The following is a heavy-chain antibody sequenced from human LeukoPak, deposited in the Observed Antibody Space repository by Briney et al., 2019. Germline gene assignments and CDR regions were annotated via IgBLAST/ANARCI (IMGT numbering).Heavy chain of an antibody. CDR3: AGSYVSRSFDY. Sequence: GGSLRLSCAASGFTVSNNYMSWVRQAPGKGLDWVSINYRGGSTYYADSVEDRFTISRDNSKNTVYLQMNSLRAEDTAVYYCAGSYVSRSFDYWGQGTLVTVSS. CDR2: NYRGGST. J-gene: IGHJ4*02. D-gene: IGHD3-16*01. CDR1: GFTVSNNY. V-gene: IGHV3-66*01.